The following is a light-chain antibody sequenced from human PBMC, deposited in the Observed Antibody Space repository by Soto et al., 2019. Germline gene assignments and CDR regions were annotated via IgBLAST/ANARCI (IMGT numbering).Light chain of an antibody. J-gene: IGKJ2*01. CDR1: QSVSSSY. CDR3: QQYGSSPYT. V-gene: IGKV3-20*01. Sequence: EIVLTQSPATLCLSPGERATLSCRASQSVSSSYLAWYQQKPGQAPRLLIYGASSRATGIPDRFSGSGSGTDFTLTISRLEPEDFAVYYCQQYGSSPYTFGQGTKVDIK. CDR2: GAS.